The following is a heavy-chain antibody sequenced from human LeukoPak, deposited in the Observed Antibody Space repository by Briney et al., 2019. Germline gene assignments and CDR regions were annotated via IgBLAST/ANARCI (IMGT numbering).Heavy chain of an antibody. CDR1: GFTFSSYG. J-gene: IGHJ5*02. CDR2: IRYDGGNK. Sequence: GGSLRLSCAASGFTFSSYGMHWVRQAPGKGLEWVAFIRYDGGNKYYADSVKGRFTISRDNSKNTLYLQMNSLRAEDTAVYYCAKDWVVIATTPLFDPWGQGTLVTVSS. D-gene: IGHD2-21*01. V-gene: IGHV3-30*02. CDR3: AKDWVVIATTPLFDP.